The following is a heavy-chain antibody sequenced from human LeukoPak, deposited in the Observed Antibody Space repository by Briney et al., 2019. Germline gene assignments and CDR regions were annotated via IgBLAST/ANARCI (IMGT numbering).Heavy chain of an antibody. CDR3: ARDSLFDY. CDR2: ISYDGSNK. CDR1: GFTFSSYG. Sequence: GSLRLSCAASGFTFSSYGMHWVRQAPGKGLEWVAVISYDGSNKYCADSVKGRFTISRDNAKNSLYLQMNSLRAEDTAVYYCARDSLFDYWGQGTLVTVSS. J-gene: IGHJ4*02. V-gene: IGHV3-30*03.